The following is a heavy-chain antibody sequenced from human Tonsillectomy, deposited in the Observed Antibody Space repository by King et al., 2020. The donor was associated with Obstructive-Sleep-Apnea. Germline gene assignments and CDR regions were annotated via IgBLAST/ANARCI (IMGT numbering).Heavy chain of an antibody. V-gene: IGHV3-7*01. CDR3: ARDQEMVRGVIIFTFDY. Sequence: VQLVESGGGLVQPGGSLRLSCAASGFTFSSYWMSWVRQAPGKGLEWVANIKQDGSEKYYVDSVKGRFTISRDNAKNSLYLQMNSLRAEDTAVYYCARDQEMVRGVIIFTFDYWGQGTLVSVSS. D-gene: IGHD3-10*01. CDR2: IKQDGSEK. J-gene: IGHJ4*02. CDR1: GFTFSSYW.